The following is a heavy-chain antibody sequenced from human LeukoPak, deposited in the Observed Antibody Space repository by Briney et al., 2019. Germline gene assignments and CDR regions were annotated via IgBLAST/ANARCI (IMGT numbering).Heavy chain of an antibody. Sequence: SETLSLTCAVYGGSFSGYYWSWIRQPPGKGLEWIGEINHSGSTNYNPSLKSRVTISVDTSKNQFSLKLSSVTAADTAVYYCARGRTVIDYWGQGTLVTVSS. CDR1: GGSFSGYY. CDR3: ARGRTVIDY. V-gene: IGHV4-34*01. CDR2: INHSGST. D-gene: IGHD4-17*01. J-gene: IGHJ4*02.